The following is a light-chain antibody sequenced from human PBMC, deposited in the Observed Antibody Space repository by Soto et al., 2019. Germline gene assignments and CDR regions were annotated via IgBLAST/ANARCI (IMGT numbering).Light chain of an antibody. V-gene: IGKV1-39*01. CDR2: AAS. CDR3: EQSHSAPWT. Sequence: DIQMTQSPSSLSASVGARVTITCRASQSISTHLSWYQQKPGKAPGLLIYAASSLQSWVPSRFSGSGSGTDFTLTINSLLPEDFATYYCEQSHSAPWTFGQGTKVDIK. J-gene: IGKJ1*01. CDR1: QSISTH.